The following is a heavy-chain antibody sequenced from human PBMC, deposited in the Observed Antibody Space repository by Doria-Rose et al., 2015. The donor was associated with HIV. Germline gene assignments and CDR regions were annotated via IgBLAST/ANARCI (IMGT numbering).Heavy chain of an antibody. D-gene: IGHD6-13*01. CDR2: IFSDDER. CDR1: GVSLSSPGMG. CDR3: ARIKSSRWYHKYYFDF. Sequence: QITLKESGPVLVKPTETLTLTCTVSGVSLSSPGMGVSWIRQPPGKALEWLANIFSDDERSHNTSLKSRLTISRCTSKSQVVLTMTDMDPVDTATCYCARIKSSRWYHKYYFDFWGQGTMVIVSA. V-gene: IGHV2-26*01. J-gene: IGHJ4*02.